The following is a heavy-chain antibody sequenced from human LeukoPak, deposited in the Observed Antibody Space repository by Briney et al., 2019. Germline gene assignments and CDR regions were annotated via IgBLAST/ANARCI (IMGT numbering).Heavy chain of an antibody. CDR1: GFTFSDFW. V-gene: IGHV3-74*01. D-gene: IGHD2-15*01. CDR3: VRDTPHRRLDP. CDR2: INNDGSDI. J-gene: IGHJ5*02. Sequence: GGSLRLSCAASGFTFSDFWMHWVRQAPGKGLVWVSRINNDGSDIIYTDSVKGRFTISRDNAKNTLYLQMNSLRPEDTAVYYCVRDTPHRRLDPCGQGTLVTVSS.